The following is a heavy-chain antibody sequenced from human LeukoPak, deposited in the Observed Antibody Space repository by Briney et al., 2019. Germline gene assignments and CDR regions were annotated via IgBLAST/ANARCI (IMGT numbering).Heavy chain of an antibody. V-gene: IGHV3-23*01. CDR3: AKATYYYDSYGYNGVFDY. J-gene: IGHJ4*02. CDR1: GFTIISYA. D-gene: IGHD3-22*01. Sequence: QPGGSLRLSCEASGFTIISYAMSWVRQAPGKGLEWVSAVSGTADNTYYAESARGRFTISRDNSKNTLYLQMNSLRAEDAAVYFCAKATYYYDSYGYNGVFDYWGQGTLVTLSS. CDR2: VSGTADNT.